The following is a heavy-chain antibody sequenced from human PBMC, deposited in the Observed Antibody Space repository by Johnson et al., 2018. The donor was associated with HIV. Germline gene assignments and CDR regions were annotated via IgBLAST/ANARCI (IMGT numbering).Heavy chain of an antibody. CDR2: ISSDGSST. CDR3: ARSGPNWAFDF. J-gene: IGHJ3*01. V-gene: IGHV3-74*02. CDR1: GFTFSSYA. D-gene: IGHD1-1*01. Sequence: EVQLVESGGGVVQPGRSLRLSCAASGFTFSSYAMHWVRQAPGKGLVWVSRISSDGSSTYYADSVKGRFTISRDNARNTMFVQMKSLRAEDTAVYYCARSGPNWAFDFWGQGTMVTVSS.